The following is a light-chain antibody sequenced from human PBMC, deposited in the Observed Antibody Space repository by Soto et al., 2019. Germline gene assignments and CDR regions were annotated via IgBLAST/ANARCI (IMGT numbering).Light chain of an antibody. CDR2: AVS. J-gene: IGKJ2*01. V-gene: IGKV1-12*01. Sequence: DIQMTQSPSSVSASIGDRVTITCRASQAISSWLAWYQQKPGKAPKLLIYAVSRLQSGVPSRFSGTGSGTDFTLTISSLEPEDFASYYCQQANSFPFTCGQGTNLEI. CDR3: QQANSFPFT. CDR1: QAISSW.